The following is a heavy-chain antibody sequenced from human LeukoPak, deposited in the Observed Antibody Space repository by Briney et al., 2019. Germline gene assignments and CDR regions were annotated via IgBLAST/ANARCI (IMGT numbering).Heavy chain of an antibody. CDR2: VYSNGNT. D-gene: IGHD1-26*01. V-gene: IGHV3-66*01. J-gene: IGHJ4*02. CDR1: GFRVSSSY. CDR3: AKSNEFIVGALSY. Sequence: GGSLRLSCAASGFRVSSSYMRWVRRTPGEGLEWVSLVYSNGNTDYADSVRGRFTISRDNSKNTLSLQMNSLRAEDTAVYYCAKSNEFIVGALSYWGQGTPVTVSS.